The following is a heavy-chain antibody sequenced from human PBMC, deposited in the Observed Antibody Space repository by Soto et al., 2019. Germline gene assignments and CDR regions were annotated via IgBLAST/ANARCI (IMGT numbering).Heavy chain of an antibody. Sequence: GGSLRLSCAASGFTFSSYGMHWVRQAPGKGLEWVAVISYDGSNKYYADSVKGRFTISRDNSKNTLYLQMNSLRAEDTAVYYCAKDLLGYCSGGSCFPNWFDPWGQGTLVTVSS. CDR3: AKDLLGYCSGGSCFPNWFDP. CDR2: ISYDGSNK. J-gene: IGHJ5*02. D-gene: IGHD2-15*01. CDR1: GFTFSSYG. V-gene: IGHV3-30*18.